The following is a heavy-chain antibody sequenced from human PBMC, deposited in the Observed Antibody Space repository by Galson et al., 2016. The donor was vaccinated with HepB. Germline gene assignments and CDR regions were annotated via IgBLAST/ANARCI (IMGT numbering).Heavy chain of an antibody. V-gene: IGHV3-23*01. D-gene: IGHD5-18*01. Sequence: SLRLSCAASGFDFNFFAFTWVRRAPGKGLEWVSGITGSGGTTYYADSVKGRFTISRDSSTNTVSLLMRSLSADDTAVYYCARDRNTMVTYFDLWGQGTLVTVSS. CDR3: ARDRNTMVTYFDL. CDR1: GFDFNFFA. J-gene: IGHJ4*02. CDR2: ITGSGGTT.